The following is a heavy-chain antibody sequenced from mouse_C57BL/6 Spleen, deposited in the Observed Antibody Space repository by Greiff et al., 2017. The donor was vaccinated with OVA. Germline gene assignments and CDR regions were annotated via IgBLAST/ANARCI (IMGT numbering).Heavy chain of an antibody. V-gene: IGHV1-15*01. D-gene: IGHD1-1*01. CDR2: IDPETGGT. CDR1: GYTFTDYE. CDR3: TRRNGSFMDY. Sequence: VQLQQSGAELVRPGASVTLSCKASGYTFTDYEMHWVKQTPVHGLEWIGAIDPETGGTAYNQKFKGKAILTADKSSSTAYMELRSLTSEDSAVYYCTRRNGSFMDYWGQGTSVTVSS. J-gene: IGHJ4*01.